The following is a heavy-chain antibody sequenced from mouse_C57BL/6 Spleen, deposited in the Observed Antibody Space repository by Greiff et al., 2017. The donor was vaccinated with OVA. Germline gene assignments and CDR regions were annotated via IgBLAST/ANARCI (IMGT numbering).Heavy chain of an antibody. CDR3: TFYYSNAY. D-gene: IGHD2-5*01. CDR1: GFNIKDDY. V-gene: IGHV14-4*01. J-gene: IGHJ3*01. CDR2: IDPENGDT. Sequence: EVQGVESGAELVRPGASVKLSCTASGFNIKDDYMHWVKQRPEQGLEWIGWIDPENGDTEYASKFQGKATITADTSSNTAYLQLSSLTSEDTAVYYCTFYYSNAYWGQGTLVTVSA.